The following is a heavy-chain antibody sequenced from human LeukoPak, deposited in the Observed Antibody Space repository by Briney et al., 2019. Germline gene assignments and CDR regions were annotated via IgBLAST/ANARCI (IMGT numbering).Heavy chain of an antibody. V-gene: IGHV3-21*01. J-gene: IGHJ3*02. Sequence: GGSLRLSCGAPGFTFSSYSMNWVRQAPGKGLEWVSSISSSSYIYYAESVKDRFTISRDNAKNSLYLQMNSLRAEDTAVYYCARDTYGDYSFDIWGQGTMVTVSS. CDR1: GFTFSSYS. CDR2: ISSSSYI. CDR3: ARDTYGDYSFDI. D-gene: IGHD4-17*01.